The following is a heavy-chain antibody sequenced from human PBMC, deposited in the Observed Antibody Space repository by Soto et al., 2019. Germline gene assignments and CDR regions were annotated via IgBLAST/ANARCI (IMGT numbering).Heavy chain of an antibody. CDR2: IYHTVTS. V-gene: IGHV4-39*01. D-gene: IGHD2-8*02. Sequence: SETLSLTCTVSGGSISNSSYYCRWIRQPPGKGLEWIGHIYHTVTSYSNPSLKGRVTLSVDTSKNQFSLKLNSMTAADTAVYFCARSVSVPGAHIEYWGQGTQVTVSS. J-gene: IGHJ4*02. CDR3: ARSVSVPGAHIEY. CDR1: GGSISNSSYY.